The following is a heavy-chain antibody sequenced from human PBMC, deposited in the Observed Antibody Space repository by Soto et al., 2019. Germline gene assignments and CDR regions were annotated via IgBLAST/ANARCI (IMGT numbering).Heavy chain of an antibody. CDR1: GFTFSSYG. J-gene: IGHJ6*02. CDR3: ARDKGSEMVRGVRYYYYGMDV. D-gene: IGHD3-10*01. V-gene: IGHV3-33*01. Sequence: GGSLRLSCAASGFTFSSYGMHWVRQAPGKGLEWVAVIWYDGSNKYYADSVKGRFTISRDNSKNTLYLQMNSLRAEDTAVYYCARDKGSEMVRGVRYYYYGMDVWGQGTTVTVSS. CDR2: IWYDGSNK.